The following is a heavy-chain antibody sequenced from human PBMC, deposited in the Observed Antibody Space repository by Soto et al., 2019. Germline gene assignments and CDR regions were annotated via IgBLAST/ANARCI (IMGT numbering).Heavy chain of an antibody. Sequence: ASVTVSCKASGYTFTSYEINWVRQATGQGLEWMGWMNPNSGNTGYAQKFQGRVTMTRNTSISTAYMELSSLRSEDTAVYYCARGLGPKDIVVVVAARGNAFDIWGQGTMVTVSS. V-gene: IGHV1-8*01. CDR1: GYTFTSYE. CDR2: MNPNSGNT. J-gene: IGHJ3*02. D-gene: IGHD2-15*01. CDR3: ARGLGPKDIVVVVAARGNAFDI.